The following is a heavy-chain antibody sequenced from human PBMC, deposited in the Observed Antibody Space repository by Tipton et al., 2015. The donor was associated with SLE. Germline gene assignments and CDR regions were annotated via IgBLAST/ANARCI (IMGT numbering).Heavy chain of an antibody. V-gene: IGHV4-31*03. D-gene: IGHD3-22*01. CDR1: GGSISSGGYY. Sequence: LRLSCTVSGGSISSGGYYWSWIRQHPGKGLEWIGYIYYSGSTYYNPSLKSRVTISVDTSKNQFSLKLSSVTAADTAVYYCARAQYYYDSSGPGPFDIWGQGTMVTVSS. CDR2: IYYSGST. CDR3: ARAQYYYDSSGPGPFDI. J-gene: IGHJ3*02.